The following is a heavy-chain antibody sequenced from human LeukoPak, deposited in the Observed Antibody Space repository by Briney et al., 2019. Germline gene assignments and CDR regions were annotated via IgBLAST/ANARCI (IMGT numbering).Heavy chain of an antibody. J-gene: IGHJ4*02. D-gene: IGHD5-18*01. V-gene: IGHV4-59*08. CDR2: LYYDGST. CDR3: AKYSYGGVYFDY. CDR1: GGTISGYY. Sequence: SETLSLTYTVAGGTISGYYWSWLRQPPAKGLEWIGYLYYDGSTTYNPSLKSRVTISLDTSKNQFFLKLSSVTAADTAVYYCAKYSYGGVYFDYWGQGTLVTVSS.